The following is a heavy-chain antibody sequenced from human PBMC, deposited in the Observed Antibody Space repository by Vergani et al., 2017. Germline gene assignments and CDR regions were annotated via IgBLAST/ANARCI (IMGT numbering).Heavy chain of an antibody. J-gene: IGHJ4*02. CDR3: ARGIEYYDILTGYSTNYYFDY. CDR2: IIPILGIA. CDR1: GGTFSSYA. Sequence: VQLVQSGAEVKKPGSSVKVSCKASGGTFSSYAISWVRQAPGQGLEWMGRIIPILGIANYAQKFQGRVTITADKSTSTAYMELSSLRSEDTAVYYCARGIEYYDILTGYSTNYYFDYWGQGTLVTVSS. V-gene: IGHV1-69*04. D-gene: IGHD3-9*01.